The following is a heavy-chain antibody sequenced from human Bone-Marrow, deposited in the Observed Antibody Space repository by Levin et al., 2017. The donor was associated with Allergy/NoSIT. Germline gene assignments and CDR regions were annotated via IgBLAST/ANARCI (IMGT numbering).Heavy chain of an antibody. J-gene: IGHJ4*02. D-gene: IGHD6-19*01. V-gene: IGHV4-4*02. Sequence: SETLSLTCAVSGGSISSSNWWTWVRQPPGKGLEWIGEIYHSGMTNYNPSFKSRVTIAVDKSKNQFSLKLSSLSAADTAVYYGASAGAVSGPYYVDYWGQGTLVTVSS. CDR1: GGSISSSNW. CDR3: ASAGAVSGPYYVDY. CDR2: IYHSGMT.